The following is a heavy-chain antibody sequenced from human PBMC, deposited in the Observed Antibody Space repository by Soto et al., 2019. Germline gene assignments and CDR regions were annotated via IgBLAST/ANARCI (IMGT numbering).Heavy chain of an antibody. Sequence: QVQLVESGGGVVQPGMSPRLSCAASGLTFDIFAMHWVRQAPGKGLEWVAVISFDGSSAHYADSVEGRFTISRDNSKSTVYLQMDSARPEDKAVYYCATGYATTWFQYGLDVWGQGTSVIVFS. D-gene: IGHD3-9*01. CDR1: GLTFDIFA. CDR3: ATGYATTWFQYGLDV. V-gene: IGHV3-30-3*01. J-gene: IGHJ6*02. CDR2: ISFDGSSA.